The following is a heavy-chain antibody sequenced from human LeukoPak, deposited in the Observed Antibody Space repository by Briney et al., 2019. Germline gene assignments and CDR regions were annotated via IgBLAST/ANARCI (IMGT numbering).Heavy chain of an antibody. CDR2: ISSSSSTV. D-gene: IGHD2-21*01. V-gene: IGHV3-48*01. Sequence: GGSLRLSCAASGFTFSSYSMNWVRQAPGKGLEWVSYISSSSSTVYYADSVKGRFTISRDNAKNSLYLQMNSLRAEGTAVYYCASAARGDNFGSSHWGQGTLVTVSS. CDR3: ASAARGDNFGSSH. CDR1: GFTFSSYS. J-gene: IGHJ4*02.